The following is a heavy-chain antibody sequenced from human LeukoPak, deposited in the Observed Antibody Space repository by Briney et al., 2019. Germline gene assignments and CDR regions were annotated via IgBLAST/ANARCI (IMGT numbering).Heavy chain of an antibody. V-gene: IGHV3-48*03. CDR2: ISSSGSTI. J-gene: IGHJ4*02. CDR3: ASEGEMATIDY. CDR1: GFTFSSYE. Sequence: PGGSLRLSCAASGFTFSSYEMNWVRQAPGKGLEWVSYISSSGSTIYYADSVKGRFTISRDNAKNSLYPQMNSLRAEDTAVYYCASEGEMATIDYWGQGTLVTVSS. D-gene: IGHD5-24*01.